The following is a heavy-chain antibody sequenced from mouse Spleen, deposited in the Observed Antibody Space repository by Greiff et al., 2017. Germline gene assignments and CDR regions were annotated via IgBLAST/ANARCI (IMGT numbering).Heavy chain of an antibody. Sequence: VQLQQSGPELVKPGASVKISCKASGYTFTDYYMNWVKQSHGKSLEWIGDINPNNGGTSYNQKFKGKTTLTVDKSSSTAYMELRSLTSEDSAVYYCAKYGNLWYFDVWGAGTTVTVSS. CDR3: AKYGNLWYFDV. V-gene: IGHV1-26*01. CDR1: GYTFTDYY. J-gene: IGHJ1*01. CDR2: INPNNGGT. D-gene: IGHD2-10*02.